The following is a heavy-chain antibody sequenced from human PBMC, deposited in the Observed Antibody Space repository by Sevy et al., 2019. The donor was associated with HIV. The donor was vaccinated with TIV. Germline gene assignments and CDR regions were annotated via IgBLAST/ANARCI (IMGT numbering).Heavy chain of an antibody. CDR1: GFTFRTYS. CDR2: ISFDGNYT. CDR3: ARDPIQDAFDI. V-gene: IGHV3-30-3*01. J-gene: IGHJ3*02. Sequence: GGSLRLSCAASGFTFRTYSMYWVRQAPVKGLEWVALISFDGNYTKYADSVKGRFTISRDNSNNRLDLQMSSLRVEDTAVYYCARDPIQDAFDIWGQGTVVTVSS.